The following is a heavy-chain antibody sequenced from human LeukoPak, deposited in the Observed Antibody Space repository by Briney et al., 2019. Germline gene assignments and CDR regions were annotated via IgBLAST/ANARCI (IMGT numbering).Heavy chain of an antibody. Sequence: GGSLRLSCAASGFTFSGSAMHWVRQASGKGLEWVGRIRSKANSYATAYAASVKGRFTISRDDSKNTAYLQMNSLKTEDTAVYYCTRRDTAIVYNYWGQGTLVTVSS. D-gene: IGHD5-18*01. CDR1: GFTFSGSA. J-gene: IGHJ4*02. CDR2: IRSKANSYAT. CDR3: TRRDTAIVYNY. V-gene: IGHV3-73*01.